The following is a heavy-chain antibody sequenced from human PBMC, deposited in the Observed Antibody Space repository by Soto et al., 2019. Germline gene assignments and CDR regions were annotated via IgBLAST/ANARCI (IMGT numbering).Heavy chain of an antibody. D-gene: IGHD6-13*01. J-gene: IGHJ4*02. CDR2: INPNSGGT. CDR1: TGNY. Sequence: QVQLVQSGAEVKKPGASVKVSCKASTGNYLHCVRQAPGQGLEWMGWINPNSGGTHYAEQFQGRVTMTWDTSISTVYMELTSLTSDDTAVYYCAREEATAGNEWFDFWGQGTLVTVSS. V-gene: IGHV1-2*02. CDR3: AREEATAGNEWFDF.